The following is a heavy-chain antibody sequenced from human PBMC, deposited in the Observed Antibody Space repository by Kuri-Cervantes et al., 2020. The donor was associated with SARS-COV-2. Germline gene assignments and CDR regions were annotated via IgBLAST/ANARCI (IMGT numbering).Heavy chain of an antibody. CDR2: IIPIFGTA. V-gene: IGHV1-69*05. CDR1: GGTLSSYA. Sequence: SAVKVSCKASGGTLSSYAISWVRQAPGQGLEWMGGIIPIFGTAKYAQKFQGRVTITTDESTRTAYMELSSLRSEDTAVYYCARGYGSASASNFDYWGQGTLVTVSS. D-gene: IGHD6-6*01. J-gene: IGHJ4*02. CDR3: ARGYGSASASNFDY.